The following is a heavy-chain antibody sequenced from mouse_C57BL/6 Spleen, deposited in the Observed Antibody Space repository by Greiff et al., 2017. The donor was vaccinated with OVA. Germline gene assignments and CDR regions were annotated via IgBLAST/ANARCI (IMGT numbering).Heavy chain of an antibody. Sequence: EVMLVESGGGLVKPGGSLKLSCAASGFTFSSYAMSWVRQTPEKRLEWVATISDGGSYTYYPDNVKGRFTISRDNAKNNLYLQMSHLKSEDTAMYYCAREGYYGSSYYAMDYWGQGTSVTVSS. CDR1: GFTFSSYA. D-gene: IGHD1-1*01. J-gene: IGHJ4*01. V-gene: IGHV5-4*01. CDR3: AREGYYGSSYYAMDY. CDR2: ISDGGSYT.